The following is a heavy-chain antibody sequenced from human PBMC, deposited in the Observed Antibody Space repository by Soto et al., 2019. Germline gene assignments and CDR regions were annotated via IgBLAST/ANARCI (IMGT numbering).Heavy chain of an antibody. D-gene: IGHD3-22*01. V-gene: IGHV1-18*01. CDR3: ASVALVGYYPDYFQH. CDR1: GYTFTSYG. CDR2: ISAYNGNT. Sequence: QVQLVQSGAEVKKPGASVKVSCKASGYTFTSYGISWVRQAPGQGLEWMGWISAYNGNTNYAQKLQVRVTMTSDTATSTAHMEMTSVRCDDTAVYDGASVALVGYYPDYFQHWGQGPLVTVSS. J-gene: IGHJ1*01.